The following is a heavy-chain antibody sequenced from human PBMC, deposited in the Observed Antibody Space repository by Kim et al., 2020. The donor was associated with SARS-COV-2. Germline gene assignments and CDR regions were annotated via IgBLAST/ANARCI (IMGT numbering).Heavy chain of an antibody. CDR3: TRERWLQRRGYGMDV. CDR2: ISYDGSNK. Sequence: GGSLRLSCAASGFTFSSYGMHWVRQAPGKGLEWVAVISYDGSNKYYADSVKGRFTISRDNSKNTLYLQMNSLRAEDTAVYYCTRERWLQRRGYGMDVWGQGTTVTVSS. V-gene: IGHV3-30*03. CDR1: GFTFSSYG. J-gene: IGHJ6*02. D-gene: IGHD5-12*01.